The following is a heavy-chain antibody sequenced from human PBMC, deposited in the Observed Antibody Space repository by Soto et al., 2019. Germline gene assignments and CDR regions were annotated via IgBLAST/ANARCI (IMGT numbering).Heavy chain of an antibody. CDR2: IYWDDDK. Sequence: SGPTLVNPTRPLTLTCTFSGFSLSTSGMRVSWIRQPPGKALEWLARIYWDDDKFYSTSLKTRLTISKDTSKNQVVLTMTNMDPVDTATYYCARILAVAGRNGWGMDVWGQGTTVTVSS. J-gene: IGHJ6*02. D-gene: IGHD6-19*01. V-gene: IGHV2-70*04. CDR3: ARILAVAGRNGWGMDV. CDR1: GFSLSTSGMR.